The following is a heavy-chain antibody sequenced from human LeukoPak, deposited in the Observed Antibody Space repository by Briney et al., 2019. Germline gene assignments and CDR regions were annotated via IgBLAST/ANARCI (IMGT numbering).Heavy chain of an antibody. D-gene: IGHD4-11*01. CDR3: AKDGTTTVTFDY. Sequence: GVSLRLSCAASGFTFSSYAMSWVRQAPGKGLEWVSVISGSGGSTYYRDSVKGRFTISRDNSKNTLYPQMNSLTAGDTAVYFCAKDGTTTVTFDYWGQGTLVTVSS. CDR1: GFTFSSYA. CDR2: ISGSGGST. J-gene: IGHJ4*02. V-gene: IGHV3-23*01.